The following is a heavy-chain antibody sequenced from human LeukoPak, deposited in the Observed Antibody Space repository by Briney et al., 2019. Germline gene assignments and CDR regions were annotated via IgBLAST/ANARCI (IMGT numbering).Heavy chain of an antibody. Sequence: PSETLSLTCTVSGGFISSSSYYWGWIRQPPGKGLEWIGTIYYSGSTYYNPSLKSRVTISVDTSKNQFSLKLTSVTAADTAVYYCARRSGGYSYGYIAFDIWGQGTMVTVSS. D-gene: IGHD5-18*01. V-gene: IGHV4-39*01. J-gene: IGHJ3*02. CDR1: GGFISSSSYY. CDR2: IYYSGST. CDR3: ARRSGGYSYGYIAFDI.